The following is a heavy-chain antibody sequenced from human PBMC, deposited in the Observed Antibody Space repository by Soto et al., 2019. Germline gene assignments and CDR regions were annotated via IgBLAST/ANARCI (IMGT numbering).Heavy chain of an antibody. D-gene: IGHD6-13*01. CDR2: ISSSGSTI. CDR3: ARVVQSFGYDSSSSWNLYYYYYYYMDV. CDR1: GFTFSDYY. J-gene: IGHJ6*03. Sequence: GGSLRLSCAASGFTFSDYYMSWIRQAPGKGLEWVSYISSSGSTIYYADSVKGRFTISRDNAKNSLYLQMNSLRAEDTAVYYCARVVQSFGYDSSSSWNLYYYYYYYMDVWGKGTTVTVSS. V-gene: IGHV3-11*01.